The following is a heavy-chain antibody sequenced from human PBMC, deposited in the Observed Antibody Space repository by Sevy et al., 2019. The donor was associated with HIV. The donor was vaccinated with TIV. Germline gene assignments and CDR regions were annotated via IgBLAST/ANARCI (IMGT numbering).Heavy chain of an antibody. Sequence: GGSLRLSCTGSGFTFGDYAMSWFRQAPGMGLEWVGFIRSKDYGGATEYAASVEGRFTISRDDSKSIADLQMNSLKTEDTAVYYCTRGYYYDNSGYSDYWGQGTLVTVSS. CDR3: TRGYYYDNSGYSDY. V-gene: IGHV3-49*03. D-gene: IGHD3-22*01. CDR1: GFTFGDYA. J-gene: IGHJ4*02. CDR2: IRSKDYGGAT.